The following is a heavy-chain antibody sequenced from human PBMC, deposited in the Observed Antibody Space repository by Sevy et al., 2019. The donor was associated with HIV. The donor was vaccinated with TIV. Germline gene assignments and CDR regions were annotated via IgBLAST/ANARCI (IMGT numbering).Heavy chain of an antibody. V-gene: IGHV1-24*01. CDR2: FDPEDGET. Sequence: ASVKVSCKVSGYTLTELSMHWVRQAPGKGLEWMGGFDPEDGETIYAQKFQGRVTMTEDTSTDTAYMELSSLRSEETAVYYCATANRSGWYWYSFNDYWGQGTLVTVSS. CDR1: GYTLTELS. CDR3: ATANRSGWYWYSFNDY. D-gene: IGHD6-19*01. J-gene: IGHJ4*02.